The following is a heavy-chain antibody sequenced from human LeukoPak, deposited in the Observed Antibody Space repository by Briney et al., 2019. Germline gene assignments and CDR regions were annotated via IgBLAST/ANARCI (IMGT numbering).Heavy chain of an antibody. CDR2: IKPDGSAE. V-gene: IGHV3-7*01. CDR1: GFTFSSNW. Sequence: GGSLRLSCATSGFTFSSNWMSWVRHAPGRGLEWVANIKPDGSAEYYAASVKGRFTVSRDNAKNSLYLQMNSLRVEDTAVYFCARFVDQSTYYFDSWGQGTLVIVSS. D-gene: IGHD3-10*01. J-gene: IGHJ4*02. CDR3: ARFVDQSTYYFDS.